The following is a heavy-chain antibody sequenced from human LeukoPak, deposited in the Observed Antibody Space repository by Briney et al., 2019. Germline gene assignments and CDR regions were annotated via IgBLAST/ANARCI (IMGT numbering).Heavy chain of an antibody. J-gene: IGHJ6*03. Sequence: PGGSLRLSCAASGFTFSSYAMSWVRQAPGKGLEWVSAISGSGGSTYYADSVEGRFTISRDNSKNTLYLQMNSLRAEDTAVYYCAKAPTYYLNYNYMDVWGKGTTVTVSS. CDR3: AKAPTYYLNYNYMDV. D-gene: IGHD2/OR15-2a*01. CDR2: ISGSGGST. CDR1: GFTFSSYA. V-gene: IGHV3-23*01.